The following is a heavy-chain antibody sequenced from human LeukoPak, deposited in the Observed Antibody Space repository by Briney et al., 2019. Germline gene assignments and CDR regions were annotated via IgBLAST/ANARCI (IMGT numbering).Heavy chain of an antibody. Sequence: SETLSLTCTVSGGSVSGYFWSWIRQPPGKGLEWIGYIYYSGSTNYNPSLKSRVTISVDTSKNQFSLKLSSVTAADTAVYYCAGAPVYDSSGLDAFDIWGQGTMVTVSS. J-gene: IGHJ3*02. V-gene: IGHV4-59*02. D-gene: IGHD3-22*01. CDR3: AGAPVYDSSGLDAFDI. CDR1: GGSVSGYF. CDR2: IYYSGST.